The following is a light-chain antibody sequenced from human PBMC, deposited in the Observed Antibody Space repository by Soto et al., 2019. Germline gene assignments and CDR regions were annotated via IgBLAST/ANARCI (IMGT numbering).Light chain of an antibody. CDR3: KNYSSVPV. Sequence: DIQMTQSPTSLSASVGDRVTITCRASQDIRNFVAWYQQKPGKAPKLLIYAASTLQSGVPSRFSGSGSGTDFTLTINSLQPEDVATYSCKNYSSVPVFGPGTKVEIK. J-gene: IGKJ3*01. CDR2: AAS. CDR1: QDIRNF. V-gene: IGKV1-27*01.